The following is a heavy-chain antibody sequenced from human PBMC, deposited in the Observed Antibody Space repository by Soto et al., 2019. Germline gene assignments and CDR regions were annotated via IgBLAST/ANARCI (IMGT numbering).Heavy chain of an antibody. CDR2: IFYSGST. CDR1: GGSISSYY. J-gene: IGHJ3*02. D-gene: IGHD3-10*01. Sequence: SETLSLTCTVSGGSISSYYWSWIRQPPGKGLEWIGYIFYSGSTNYNPSLKSRDTISVDTSENQFSLKLSSVTAADTAVYYCARRYGGAFDIWGQGTMVTVSS. V-gene: IGHV4-59*08. CDR3: ARRYGGAFDI.